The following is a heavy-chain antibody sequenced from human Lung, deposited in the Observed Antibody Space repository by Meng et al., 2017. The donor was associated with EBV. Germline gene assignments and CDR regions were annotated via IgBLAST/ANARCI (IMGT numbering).Heavy chain of an antibody. V-gene: IGHV4-30-2*01. D-gene: IGHD3-10*01. Sequence: QVQWQGPGPGLVSPPRTLSLTCAAAGDSITSGDYSWTWIRQPPGKGLEWMGYIYHGVNIYYTPSLRSRVTISVDKSRNQFSLKPTSVSAADTAVYYCVRDTRRGGGWFDPWGQGTLVTVSS. CDR1: GDSITSGDYS. J-gene: IGHJ5*02. CDR2: IYHGVNI. CDR3: VRDTRRGGGWFDP.